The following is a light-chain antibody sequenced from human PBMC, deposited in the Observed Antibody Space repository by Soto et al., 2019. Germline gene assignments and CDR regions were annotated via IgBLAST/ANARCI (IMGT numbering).Light chain of an antibody. V-gene: IGLV2-14*01. CDR2: DVS. J-gene: IGLJ1*01. CDR3: SSYKRSSTLYV. CDR1: SSDVGGYIY. Sequence: QSALTQPASVSGSPGQSITISCTGTSSDVGGYIYVSWYQQHPGKAPKLMISDVSNRPSGVSNRFSGSKSGDTASLTISGLQAEDEADYYCSSYKRSSTLYVFGTGTKLTVL.